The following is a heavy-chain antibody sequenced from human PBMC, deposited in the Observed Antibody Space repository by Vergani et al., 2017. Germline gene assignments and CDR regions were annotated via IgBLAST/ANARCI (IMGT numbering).Heavy chain of an antibody. J-gene: IGHJ3*02. D-gene: IGHD3-3*01. CDR1: GGSISSGSYY. CDR2: IYTSGST. CDR3: ARYRGGYYDDAFDI. V-gene: IGHV4-61*02. Sequence: QVQLQESGPGLVKPSQTLSLTCTVSGGSISSGSYYWSWIRQPAGKGLEWIGRIYTSGSTNYNPSLKSRVTMSVDTSKNQFSLKLSSVTAADTAVYYCARYRGGYYDDAFDIWGQGTMVTVSS.